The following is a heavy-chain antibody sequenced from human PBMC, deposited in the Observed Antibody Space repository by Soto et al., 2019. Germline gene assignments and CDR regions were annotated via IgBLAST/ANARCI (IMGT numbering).Heavy chain of an antibody. D-gene: IGHD5-12*01. V-gene: IGHV1-2*02. J-gene: IGHJ4*02. CDR2: INPNSGGT. CDR1: GYTFTGYY. Sequence: ASVKVSCKASGYTFTGYYMHWVRQAPGQGLEWMGWINPNSGGTNYAQKFQGRVTMTRDTSISTAYMELSRLRSGDTAVYYCARELDIVATPDPYYFDYWGQGTLVTVSS. CDR3: ARELDIVATPDPYYFDY.